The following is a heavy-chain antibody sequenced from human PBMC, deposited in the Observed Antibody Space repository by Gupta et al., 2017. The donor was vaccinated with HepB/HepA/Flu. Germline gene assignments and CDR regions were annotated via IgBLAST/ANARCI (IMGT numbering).Heavy chain of an antibody. CDR2: MSYDGSNK. J-gene: IGHJ4*02. CDR1: GFIFTNYG. Sequence: QVQLVESGGGVVQPGRSLRLSCAASGFIFTNYGIHWVRQAPGKGLEWLAVMSYDGSNKYYADAVKGRFTISRDNSKNTLYLQMESMGPEDTAIYFCAKEGDGRSAHFDSGGQGTRVTVSS. V-gene: IGHV3-30*18. D-gene: IGHD3-10*01. CDR3: AKEGDGRSAHFDS.